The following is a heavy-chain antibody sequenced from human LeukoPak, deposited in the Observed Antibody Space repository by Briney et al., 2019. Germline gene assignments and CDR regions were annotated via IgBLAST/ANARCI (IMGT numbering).Heavy chain of an antibody. CDR2: LYGGGTT. CDR3: ARDPDATFSANWALEYYSYGLDV. V-gene: IGHV3-53*01. D-gene: IGHD1-1*01. J-gene: IGHJ6*01. CDR1: GFTVNTNY. Sequence: GGSLRLSCAASGFTVNTNYMSWVRQAPGKGLEWVSVLYGGGTTFYADSVKGRFNISRDNSKNTLYLQMDSLRVEDTATYYCARDPDATFSANWALEYYSYGLDVWGQGTSVIVSS.